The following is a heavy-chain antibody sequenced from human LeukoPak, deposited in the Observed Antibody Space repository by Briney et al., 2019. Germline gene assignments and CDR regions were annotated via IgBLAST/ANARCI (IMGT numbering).Heavy chain of an antibody. J-gene: IGHJ4*02. CDR3: ARGVRIADY. D-gene: IGHD6-13*01. CDR2: INHSGST. Sequence: SETLSLTCAVYGGSFSSYYWSWIRQSPGRGLEWIGEINHSGSTFYNPSLKSRVTISEDTSKNQFSLKLSSVTAADAAVYYCARGVRIADYWGQGTLVTVSS. V-gene: IGHV4-34*01. CDR1: GGSFSSYY.